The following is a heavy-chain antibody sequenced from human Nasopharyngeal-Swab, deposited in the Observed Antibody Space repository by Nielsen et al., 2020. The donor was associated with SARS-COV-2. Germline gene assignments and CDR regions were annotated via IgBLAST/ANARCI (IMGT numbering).Heavy chain of an antibody. CDR1: GFTFSSYA. J-gene: IGHJ6*02. CDR3: ARDGRSASYYGMDV. CDR2: ISSSAAFI. V-gene: IGHV3-21*01. Sequence: GESLKISCAASGFTFSSYAMSWVRQAPGKGLEWVSSISSSAAFINYADSVQGRLTISRDNAKNSLYLQMNSLRAEDTAVYYCARDGRSASYYGMDVWGQGTTVTVSS.